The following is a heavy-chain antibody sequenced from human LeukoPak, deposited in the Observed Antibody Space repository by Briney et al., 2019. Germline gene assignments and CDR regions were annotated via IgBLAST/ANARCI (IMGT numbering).Heavy chain of an antibody. D-gene: IGHD3-10*01. Sequence: PGGSLRLSCAASGFTFSSYAMSWVRQAPGKGLERVSSISGSGGSTYYADSVKGRFTISRDNSKNTLYLQMNSLRAEDTAVYYCAKDKRVTMVRGVIIPYGMDVWGKGTTVTVSS. V-gene: IGHV3-23*01. CDR2: ISGSGGST. J-gene: IGHJ6*04. CDR3: AKDKRVTMVRGVIIPYGMDV. CDR1: GFTFSSYA.